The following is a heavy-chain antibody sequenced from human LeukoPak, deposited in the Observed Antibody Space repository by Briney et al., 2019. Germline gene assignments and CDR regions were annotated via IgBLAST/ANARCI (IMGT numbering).Heavy chain of an antibody. CDR3: ATVYSYDSSAYYRLDY. Sequence: VASVKVSCKVSGYTLTELSMHWVRQAPGKGLEWMGGFDPEDGERFYARKFQGRVTMTEDTSTDTAYMELSSLGSEDTAVYYCATVYSYDSSAYYRLDYWGQGTLVTVSS. CDR1: GYTLTELS. CDR2: FDPEDGER. V-gene: IGHV1-24*01. J-gene: IGHJ4*02. D-gene: IGHD3-22*01.